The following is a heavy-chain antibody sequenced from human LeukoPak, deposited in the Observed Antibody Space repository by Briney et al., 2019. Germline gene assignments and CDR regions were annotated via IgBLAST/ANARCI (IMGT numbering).Heavy chain of an antibody. J-gene: IGHJ6*02. Sequence: SETLSLTRAVYGGSFSGYYWSWIRQPPGKGLEWIGEINHSGSTNYNPSLKSRVTISVDTSKNRFSLKLSSVTAADTAVYYCARGPLSSGWYLYYYYGMDVWGQGTTVTVSS. CDR3: ARGPLSSGWYLYYYYGMDV. CDR2: INHSGST. CDR1: GGSFSGYY. V-gene: IGHV4-34*01. D-gene: IGHD6-19*01.